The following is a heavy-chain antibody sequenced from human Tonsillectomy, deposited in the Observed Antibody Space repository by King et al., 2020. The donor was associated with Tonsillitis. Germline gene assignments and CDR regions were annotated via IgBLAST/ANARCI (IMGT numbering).Heavy chain of an antibody. V-gene: IGHV3-20*01. D-gene: IGHD3-22*01. CDR1: GFTFDDYG. CDR3: ARGGIYYDSSGSYGMDV. J-gene: IGHJ6*02. Sequence: VQLVESGGGVVRPGGSLRLSCAASGFTFDDYGMSWVRQAPGKGLEWGSGINWNGGSTGDAGFVKGRFTISSDNAKNSLYMQMNSLRAEDTALYHCARGGIYYDSSGSYGMDVWGQGTTVTVSS. CDR2: INWNGGST.